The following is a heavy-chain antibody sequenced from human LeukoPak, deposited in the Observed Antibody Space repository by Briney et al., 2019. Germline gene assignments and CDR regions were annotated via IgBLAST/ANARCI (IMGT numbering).Heavy chain of an antibody. V-gene: IGHV3-7*01. CDR1: RFTLSTYW. CDR3: ARGVPYDSWSGPHYSDY. D-gene: IGHD3-3*01. CDR2: IKQDGSQE. Sequence: GGSLRLSCAASRFTLSTYWMSWVRQAPGKGLEWVAHIKQDGSQEYYVDSVKGRFTISRDSAKDSLYLQMNSLRAEDTAVYYCARGVPYDSWSGPHYSDYWGQGTLVTVSS. J-gene: IGHJ4*02.